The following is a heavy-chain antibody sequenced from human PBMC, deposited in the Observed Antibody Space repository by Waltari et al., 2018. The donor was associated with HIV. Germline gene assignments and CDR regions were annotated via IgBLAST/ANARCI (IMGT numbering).Heavy chain of an antibody. V-gene: IGHV4-39*07. J-gene: IGHJ4*02. Sequence: QLQLQESGPGLVKPSEPLSLTCTVSGGSISSSSYYWGWIRQPPGKGLEWIGSIYYSGSTYYNPSLKSRVTISVDTSKNQFSLKLSSVTAADTAVYYCARDHRQPIFGLVVTAIFRTNYFDYWGQGTLVTVSS. CDR3: ARDHRQPIFGLVVTAIFRTNYFDY. CDR2: IYYSGST. CDR1: GGSISSSSYY. D-gene: IGHD2-21*02.